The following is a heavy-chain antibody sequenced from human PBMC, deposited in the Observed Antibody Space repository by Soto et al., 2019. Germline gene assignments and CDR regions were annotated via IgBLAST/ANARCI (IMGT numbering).Heavy chain of an antibody. V-gene: IGHV3-33*01. Sequence: GGSLRLSCAASGFTFSSYGMHWVRQAPGKGLEWVAVIWYDGSNKYYADSVKGRFTISRDNSKNTLYLQMNSLRAEDTAVYYCARDLRSYDYFDYWGQGTLVTVSS. CDR2: IWYDGSNK. CDR3: ARDLRSYDYFDY. D-gene: IGHD5-12*01. J-gene: IGHJ4*02. CDR1: GFTFSSYG.